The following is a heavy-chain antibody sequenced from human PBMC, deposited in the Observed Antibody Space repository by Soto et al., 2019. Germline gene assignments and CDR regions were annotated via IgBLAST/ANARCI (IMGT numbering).Heavy chain of an antibody. CDR1: CASVNSAGYH. CDR3: ARDPVSDRAAY. D-gene: IGHD1-26*01. V-gene: IGHV4-31*03. CDR2: VYYTGGT. J-gene: IGHJ4*02. Sequence: QVQLQESGPGLVKPSQTLSLTCTVSCASVNSAGYHWSWIRQHPQKGLEWNGSVYYTGGTSYNPSLRSRLTISLATSRTQFSLNLTSVTAADTAIYYCARDPVSDRAAYWGQGILVTVSS.